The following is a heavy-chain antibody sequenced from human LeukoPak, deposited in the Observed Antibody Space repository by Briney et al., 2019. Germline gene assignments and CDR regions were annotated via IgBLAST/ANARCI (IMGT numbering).Heavy chain of an antibody. Sequence: KASETLSLTCTVSGGSISSYYWSWIRQPPGKGLEWIGYIYYSGSTNYNPSLKSRVTISVDTSKNQFSLKLSSVTAADTAVYYCARSLSSSVKIDYWGQGTLVTVSS. CDR3: ARSLSSSVKIDY. V-gene: IGHV4-59*01. CDR2: IYYSGST. CDR1: GGSISSYY. J-gene: IGHJ4*02. D-gene: IGHD2-2*01.